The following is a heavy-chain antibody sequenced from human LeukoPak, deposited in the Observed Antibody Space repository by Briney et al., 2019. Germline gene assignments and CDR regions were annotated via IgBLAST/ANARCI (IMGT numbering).Heavy chain of an antibody. J-gene: IGHJ6*03. D-gene: IGHD1-26*01. Sequence: PGGSLRLSCAASGFTFSSYGMHWVRQAPGKGLEWVTFIRDDGSNQYYADSVKGRFTISRDNSKNTLYLQMNSLRAEGTAVYYCAKGRGWEASYYYYYMDVWGKGTTVTISS. CDR1: GFTFSSYG. CDR3: AKGRGWEASYYYYYMDV. V-gene: IGHV3-30*02. CDR2: IRDDGSNQ.